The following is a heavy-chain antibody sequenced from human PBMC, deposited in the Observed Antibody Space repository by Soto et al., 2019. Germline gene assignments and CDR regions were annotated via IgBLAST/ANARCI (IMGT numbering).Heavy chain of an antibody. D-gene: IGHD3-16*02. V-gene: IGHV4-39*01. CDR2: IYYSGST. Sequence: QLQLQESGPGLVKPSETLSLTCTVSGGSISSSSYYWGWIRQPPGKGLEWIGSIYYSGSTYYNPSLKSRVTISVDTSKTQFSLKLSSVTAADTAVYYCARSYYDYVWGSYRYSGEWWFDPWGQGTLVTVSS. CDR1: GGSISSSSYY. CDR3: ARSYYDYVWGSYRYSGEWWFDP. J-gene: IGHJ5*02.